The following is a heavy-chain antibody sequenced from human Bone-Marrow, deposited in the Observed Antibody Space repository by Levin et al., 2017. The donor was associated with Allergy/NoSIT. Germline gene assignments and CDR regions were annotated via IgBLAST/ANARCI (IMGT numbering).Heavy chain of an antibody. V-gene: IGHV4-38-2*02. CDR1: GYSISSGYY. Sequence: TTSETLSLTCIVSGYSISSGYYWGWVRQSPAKGLEWIGNVFHTGSNSYNPSLGSRATISVDTSKNQFSLKLTSVTAADTAVYFCAREQGVAAGFTFDHWGPGALVTVSP. CDR2: VFHTGSN. D-gene: IGHD6-25*01. J-gene: IGHJ4*02. CDR3: AREQGVAAGFTFDH.